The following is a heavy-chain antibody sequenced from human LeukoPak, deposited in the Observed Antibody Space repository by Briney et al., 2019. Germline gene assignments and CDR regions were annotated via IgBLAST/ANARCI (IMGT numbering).Heavy chain of an antibody. J-gene: IGHJ4*02. CDR1: GYSISSGYY. CDR3: VRLLGAGLQLGG. V-gene: IGHV4-38-2*01. CDR2: IYHSGST. Sequence: SETLSLTCAVSGYSISSGYYWGWIRQPPGKGLEWFGSIYHSGSTYYNPSLKSRVTISVDTSKNQFSLKLSSVTAADTAVYYSVRLLGAGLQLGGWRQGTLVTVSS. D-gene: IGHD5-24*01.